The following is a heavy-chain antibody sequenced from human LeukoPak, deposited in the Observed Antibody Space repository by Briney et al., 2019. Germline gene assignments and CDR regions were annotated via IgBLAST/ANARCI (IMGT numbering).Heavy chain of an antibody. CDR3: TKSGSANFLSRLDY. Sequence: GGSLRLSCAASGFTFDDYAMHWVRQAPGKGLEWVSGINWNSGSIGYAGSVKGRFTISRDNAKNSLYLQLNSLRAEDTALYYCTKSGSANFLSRLDYWGQGTLVTVSS. CDR2: INWNSGSI. V-gene: IGHV3-9*01. CDR1: GFTFDDYA. J-gene: IGHJ4*02. D-gene: IGHD3-10*01.